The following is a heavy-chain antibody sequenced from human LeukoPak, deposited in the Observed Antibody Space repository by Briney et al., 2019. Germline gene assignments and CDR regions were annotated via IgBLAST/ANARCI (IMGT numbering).Heavy chain of an antibody. CDR2: IYDSGST. Sequence: SETLSLTCTVSGNSISSYYWSWIRQPPGQVLEWIGHIYDSGSTKYNPSLKSRVTISVDTSKNQFSLKLSSVTAADTAVYYCARNGGSSSYYHYGMDVWGQGTTVTVSS. J-gene: IGHJ6*02. CDR3: ARNGGSSSYYHYGMDV. D-gene: IGHD6-6*01. CDR1: GNSISSYY. V-gene: IGHV4-59*08.